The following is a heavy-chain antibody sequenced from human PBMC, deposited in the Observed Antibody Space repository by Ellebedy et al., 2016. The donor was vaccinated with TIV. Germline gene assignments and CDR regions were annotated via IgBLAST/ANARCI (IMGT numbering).Heavy chain of an antibody. Sequence: GESLKISXAVSGFTLKTYAMHWVRQAPGKGLEWMGGFDPEDGETIYAPSFQGRLTMTEDTSTDTAYIDLSSLRSEDTAIYYCVRDEDWGQGTLVTVSS. V-gene: IGHV1-24*01. CDR2: FDPEDGET. CDR3: VRDED. J-gene: IGHJ4*02. CDR1: GFTLKTYA.